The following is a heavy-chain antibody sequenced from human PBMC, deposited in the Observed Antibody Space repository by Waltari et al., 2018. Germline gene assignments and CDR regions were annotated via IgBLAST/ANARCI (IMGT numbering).Heavy chain of an antibody. CDR1: GGTFSSYR. V-gene: IGHV1-69*01. J-gene: IGHJ5*02. CDR2: IIPIFGTA. Sequence: QVQLVQSGAEVKKPGSSVKVSCKASGGTFSSYRISGVRPAPGQGLEWMGGIIPIFGTANYAQKFQGRVTITADESTSTAYMELSSLRSEDTAVYYCARDRGYCSGGSCYSVWFDPWGQGTLVTVSS. D-gene: IGHD2-15*01. CDR3: ARDRGYCSGGSCYSVWFDP.